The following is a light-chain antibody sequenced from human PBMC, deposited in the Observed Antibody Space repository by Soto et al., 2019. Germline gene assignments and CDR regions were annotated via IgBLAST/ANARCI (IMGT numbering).Light chain of an antibody. V-gene: IGKV3-15*01. Sequence: ELVHTPSTSTVSMSDVQRAKLCCMSRQSVSRKLAWYQQTRGQAPRLLIYGASTRATGVPARFSGSGSGTEFTLTISNLQSEDLAVYLCQQDDKWPRTVGPGTKVDIK. CDR3: QQDDKWPRT. CDR2: GAS. J-gene: IGKJ1*01. CDR1: QSVSRK.